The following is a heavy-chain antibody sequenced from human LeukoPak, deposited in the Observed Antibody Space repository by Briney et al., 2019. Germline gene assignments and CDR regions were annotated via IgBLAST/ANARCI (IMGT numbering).Heavy chain of an antibody. CDR1: GYTFTSYG. J-gene: IGHJ4*02. CDR2: INPNSGGT. D-gene: IGHD2-21*02. Sequence: GASVRVSCKASGYTFTSYGVGWVRQAPGQGLEWMGWINPNSGGTNYAQKFQGRVTMTRDTSISTAYMELSRLRSDDTAVYYCARKVVTAIPFPPDYWGQGTLVTVSS. CDR3: ARKVVTAIPFPPDY. V-gene: IGHV1-2*02.